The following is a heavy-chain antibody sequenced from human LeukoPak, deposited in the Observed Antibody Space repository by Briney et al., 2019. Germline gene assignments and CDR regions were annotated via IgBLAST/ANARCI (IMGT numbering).Heavy chain of an antibody. CDR1: GLTFSSYG. Sequence: GRSLRLSCAASGLTFSSYGMHWVRQAPGKGLEWVAVISYDGSNKYYADSVKGRFTISRDNSKNTLYLQMNSLRAEDTAVYYCAKDPIEFSVVITPSDYWGQGTLVTVSS. CDR2: ISYDGSNK. CDR3: AKDPIEFSVVITPSDY. J-gene: IGHJ4*02. V-gene: IGHV3-30*18. D-gene: IGHD3-22*01.